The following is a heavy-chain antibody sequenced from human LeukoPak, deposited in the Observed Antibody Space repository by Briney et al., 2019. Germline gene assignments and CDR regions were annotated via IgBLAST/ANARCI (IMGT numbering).Heavy chain of an antibody. J-gene: IGHJ4*02. V-gene: IGHV4-34*01. D-gene: IGHD5-18*01. Sequence: SSETLSLTCAVYGGSFSGYYWSWIRQPPGKGLEWIGEINHSGSTNYNPSLKSRVTISVDTSKNQFSLKLSSVTAADTAVYYCARGGYSYDPRPLPYYFDYWGQGTLVTVSS. CDR3: ARGGYSYDPRPLPYYFDY. CDR2: INHSGST. CDR1: GGSFSGYY.